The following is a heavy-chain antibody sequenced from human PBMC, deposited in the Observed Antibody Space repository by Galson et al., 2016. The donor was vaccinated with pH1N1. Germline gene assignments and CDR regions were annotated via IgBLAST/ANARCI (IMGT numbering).Heavy chain of an antibody. J-gene: IGHJ6*03. Sequence: SLRLSCAASGFSLSSYSMHWVRQAPGKGLEWVAFIRYDGGSKYYADSVKGRFTISRDNARDTLFLQMTSLRPDDRAVYYCAKGLGTTLYYYFYFMDVWGKGTTVTVSS. V-gene: IGHV3-30*02. CDR3: AKGLGTTLYYYFYFMDV. CDR1: GFSLSSYS. D-gene: IGHD1-26*01. CDR2: IRYDGGSK.